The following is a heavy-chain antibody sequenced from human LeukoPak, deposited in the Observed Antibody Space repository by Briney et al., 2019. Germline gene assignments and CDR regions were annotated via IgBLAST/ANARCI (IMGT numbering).Heavy chain of an antibody. CDR3: AAKGPYGDYVHYYYMDV. CDR1: EFNISSNY. CDR2: IYNDGST. Sequence: GGSLRLSCAASEFNISSNYMSWVRQAPGKGLEWVPIIYNDGSTYYSDSVKGRLTISRDNSKNTVYLQMNSLRAEDTAVYYCAAKGPYGDYVHYYYMDVWGKGTTVTISS. V-gene: IGHV3-53*01. J-gene: IGHJ6*03. D-gene: IGHD4-17*01.